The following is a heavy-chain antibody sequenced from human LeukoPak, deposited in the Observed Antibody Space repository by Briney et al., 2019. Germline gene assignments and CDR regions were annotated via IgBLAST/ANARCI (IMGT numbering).Heavy chain of an antibody. CDR2: ISSSGGTT. J-gene: IGHJ4*02. CDR3: TKVSGTYFAGGYPFDY. Sequence: SGGSLRLSCAASGSTFSSFAMSWVRQAPGKGLEWVSAISSSGGTTYYADSVTGRFTISRDNSKNTLDLQMNRLRAEDTATYYCTKVSGTYFAGGYPFDYWGQGTLVTVSS. V-gene: IGHV3-23*01. D-gene: IGHD1-26*01. CDR1: GSTFSSFA.